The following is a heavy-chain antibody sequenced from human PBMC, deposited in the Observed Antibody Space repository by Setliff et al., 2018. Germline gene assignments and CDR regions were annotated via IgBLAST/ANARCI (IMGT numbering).Heavy chain of an antibody. CDR2: ISAYNGNT. V-gene: IGHV1-18*01. J-gene: IGHJ3*02. CDR3: ARDPSPRYDILTGYAPMGAFDI. CDR1: GYTFTSYG. D-gene: IGHD3-9*01. Sequence: ASVKVSCKASGYTFTSYGISWVRQAPGQGLEWMGWISAYNGNTNYAQKLQGRVTITADESTSTAYMELSSLRSEDTAVYYCARDPSPRYDILTGYAPMGAFDIWGQGTMVTVSS.